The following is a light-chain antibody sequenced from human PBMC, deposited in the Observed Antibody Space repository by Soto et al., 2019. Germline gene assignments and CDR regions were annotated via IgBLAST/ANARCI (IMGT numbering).Light chain of an antibody. J-gene: IGKJ4*01. CDR1: QSVGSA. CDR2: AAS. Sequence: EIVMTQSPATLSVSPGETATLSCRASQSVGSAVAWYQHKPGQAPRLLIVAASIRATGVPGRFSGGGSGTEFTLTIISLQSEDVAVFYCQQYKNWPPLTFGGGTTVEIK. V-gene: IGKV3-15*01. CDR3: QQYKNWPPLT.